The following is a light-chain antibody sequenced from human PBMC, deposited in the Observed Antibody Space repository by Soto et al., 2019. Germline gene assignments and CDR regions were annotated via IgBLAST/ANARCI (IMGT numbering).Light chain of an antibody. CDR3: QQYNNWPPLT. CDR2: GAS. CDR1: QSVSSN. Sequence: EIVMTQSPATLSVSPGERATLSCRASQSVSSNLAWYQQKPGQAPRLLIYGASTRATGIAARFSGSGSGTEFTLTISSLQSEDFAIYYCQQYNNWPPLTFGPGTKVDIK. J-gene: IGKJ3*01. V-gene: IGKV3-15*01.